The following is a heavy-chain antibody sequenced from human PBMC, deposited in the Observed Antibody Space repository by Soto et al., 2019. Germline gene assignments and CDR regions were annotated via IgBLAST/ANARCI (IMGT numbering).Heavy chain of an antibody. CDR1: GFTFSSYG. V-gene: IGHV3-30*18. Sequence: GGSLRLSCAASGFTFSSYGMHWVRQAPGKGLEWVAVISYDGSNKYYADSVKGRFTISRDNSKNTLYLQMNSLRAEDTAVYYCAKDRLGYCSGGSCHADMHVWGQGTTVTVYS. D-gene: IGHD2-15*01. CDR2: ISYDGSNK. CDR3: AKDRLGYCSGGSCHADMHV. J-gene: IGHJ6*02.